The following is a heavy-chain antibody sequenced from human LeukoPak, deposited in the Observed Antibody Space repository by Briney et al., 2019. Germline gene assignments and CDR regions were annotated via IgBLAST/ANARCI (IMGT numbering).Heavy chain of an antibody. CDR1: GFTFSSYG. Sequence: GGSLRLSCAASGFTFSSYGMHWVRQAPGKGLEWVANIKQDGSEKYYVDSVKGRFTISRDNAKNSLYLQMNSLRAEDTAVYYCARDYYAATSPDYWGQGTLVTVSS. CDR2: IKQDGSEK. J-gene: IGHJ4*02. D-gene: IGHD5-12*01. V-gene: IGHV3-7*01. CDR3: ARDYYAATSPDY.